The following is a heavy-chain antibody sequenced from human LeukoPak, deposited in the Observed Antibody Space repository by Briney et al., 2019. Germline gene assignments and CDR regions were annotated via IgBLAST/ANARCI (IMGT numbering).Heavy chain of an antibody. V-gene: IGHV3-9*01. CDR1: GFTFDDYA. Sequence: GRSLRLSCAASGFTFDDYAMHWVRQAPGKGLEWVSGISWNSGSIGYADSVKGRFTISRDNAKNSLYLQMNSLRAEDTALYYCAKDILRGGPWGQGTLVTVSS. J-gene: IGHJ5*02. CDR3: AKDILRGGP. D-gene: IGHD2-15*01. CDR2: ISWNSGSI.